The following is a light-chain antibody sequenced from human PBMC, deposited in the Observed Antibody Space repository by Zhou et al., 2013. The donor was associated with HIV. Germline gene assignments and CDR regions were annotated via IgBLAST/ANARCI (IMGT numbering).Light chain of an antibody. V-gene: IGKV1-39*01. J-gene: IGKJ1*01. Sequence: DIQMTQSPPSLSASVGDRVTITCRASQSVSTYLNWYQQKPGKAPKLLMYAASSLQSGIPSRFSGSGSGTDFTLIISSLQPEDSATYYCQQSYSTPWTFGQGTKVEI. CDR3: QQSYSTPWT. CDR2: AAS. CDR1: QSVSTY.